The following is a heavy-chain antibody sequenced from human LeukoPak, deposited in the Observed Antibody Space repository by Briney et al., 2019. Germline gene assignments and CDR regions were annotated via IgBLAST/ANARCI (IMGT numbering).Heavy chain of an antibody. Sequence: ASVKVSCKASGYTFTSYDINWVRQATGQGLEWMGWMNPNSGNTGYAQKFQGRVTMTRNTSISTAYMELSSLRSEDTAVYSCAREYSSSWFLWGMDVWGQGTTVTVSS. J-gene: IGHJ6*02. V-gene: IGHV1-8*01. CDR2: MNPNSGNT. CDR1: GYTFTSYD. D-gene: IGHD6-13*01. CDR3: AREYSSSWFLWGMDV.